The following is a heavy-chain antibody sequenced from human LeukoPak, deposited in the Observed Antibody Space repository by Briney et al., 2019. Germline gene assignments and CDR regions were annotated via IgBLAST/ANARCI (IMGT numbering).Heavy chain of an antibody. CDR1: GGTLSSYA. CDR3: AREASGTRGYYYYGLDV. V-gene: IGHV1-69*13. Sequence: ASVKVSCTASGGTLSSYAINWVRQAPGQGLEWMGLIIPMYGTTYYAQKFEGRVAISADESTGTAYLEVSSLRSGDTAVYYCAREASGTRGYYYYGLDVWGGGTTVIVSS. J-gene: IGHJ6*04. D-gene: IGHD6-13*01. CDR2: IIPMYGTT.